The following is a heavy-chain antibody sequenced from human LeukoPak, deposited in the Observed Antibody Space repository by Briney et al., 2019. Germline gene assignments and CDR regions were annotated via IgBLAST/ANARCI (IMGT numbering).Heavy chain of an antibody. V-gene: IGHV3-11*04. J-gene: IGHJ4*02. Sequence: PGGSLRLFCAASGLTFSDYYMSWIRQAPGKGLEWVSYISSSGSTIYYADSVKGRFTISRDNAKNSLYLQMNSLSADDTAVHYCPRVAYRGGDCYPYYFDYWGQGTLVTVSS. D-gene: IGHD2-21*02. CDR1: GLTFSDYY. CDR3: PRVAYRGGDCYPYYFDY. CDR2: ISSSGSTI.